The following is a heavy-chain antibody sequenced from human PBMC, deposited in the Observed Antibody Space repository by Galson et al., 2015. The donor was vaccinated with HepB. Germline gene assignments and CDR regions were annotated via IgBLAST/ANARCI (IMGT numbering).Heavy chain of an antibody. J-gene: IGHJ6*02. CDR3: ARDQVVVVVAATFYYYYGMDV. V-gene: IGHV1-46*01. CDR2: INPSGGST. D-gene: IGHD2-15*01. CDR1: GGTFSSYA. Sequence: SVKVSCKASGGTFSSYAISWVRQAPGQGLEWMGVINPSGGSTSYAQKFQGRVTMTRDTSTSTVYMELSSLRSEDTAVYYCARDQVVVVVAATFYYYYGMDVWGQGTTVTVSS.